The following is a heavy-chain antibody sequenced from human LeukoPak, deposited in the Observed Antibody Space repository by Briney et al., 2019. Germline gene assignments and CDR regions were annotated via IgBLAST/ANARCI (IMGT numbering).Heavy chain of an antibody. CDR2: INHSGST. V-gene: IGHV4-34*01. J-gene: IGHJ5*02. D-gene: IGHD2-15*01. Sequence: SSETLSLTCAVYGGSFSGYYWSWIRQPPGKGLEWIGEINHSGSTNYNPSLKSRVTISVDTSKNQFSLKLSSVTAADTAVYYCARARGGYCSGGSCYEEWWFDPWGQGTLVTVSS. CDR3: ARARGGYCSGGSCYEEWWFDP. CDR1: GGSFSGYY.